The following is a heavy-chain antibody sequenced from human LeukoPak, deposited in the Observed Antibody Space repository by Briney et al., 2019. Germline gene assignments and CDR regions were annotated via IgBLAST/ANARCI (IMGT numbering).Heavy chain of an antibody. V-gene: IGHV3-7*03. CDR3: AREVYEVAGTFDY. CDR2: IKQDGSEK. D-gene: IGHD6-19*01. J-gene: IGHJ4*02. Sequence: PGGSLRLSCAASGFTFSSYWMSWVRQAPGKGLEWVANIKQDGSEKYYVDSVKGRFTISRDNAKNSLYLQMDSLRAEDTAVYYCAREVYEVAGTFDYWGQGTLVTVSS. CDR1: GFTFSSYW.